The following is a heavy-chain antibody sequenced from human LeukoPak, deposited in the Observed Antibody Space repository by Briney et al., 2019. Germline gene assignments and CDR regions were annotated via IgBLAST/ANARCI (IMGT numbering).Heavy chain of an antibody. D-gene: IGHD6-13*01. J-gene: IGHJ2*01. CDR1: GFTFSSYW. CDR3: ARHAPGIAAAGPGDWYFDL. V-gene: IGHV3-7*03. Sequence: GGSLRLSCAASGFTFSSYWMSWVRQAPGKGLEWVANIQQDGSEKHYVDSVKGRFTISRDNAKNSLDLQMNSLRSEDTAVYYCARHAPGIAAAGPGDWYFDLWGRGTLVTVSS. CDR2: IQQDGSEK.